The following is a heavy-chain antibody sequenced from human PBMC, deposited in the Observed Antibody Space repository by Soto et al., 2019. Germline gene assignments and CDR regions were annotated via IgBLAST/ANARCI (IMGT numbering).Heavy chain of an antibody. Sequence: SETLSLTCTVSGGSISSGGYYWSWIRQHPGKGLEWIGYIYYSGSTYYNPSLKSRVTISVDTSKNQFSLKLSSVTAADTAVYYCARVLYGDFTFNFDYWGQGTLVTVS. CDR3: ARVLYGDFTFNFDY. J-gene: IGHJ4*02. CDR1: GGSISSGGYY. D-gene: IGHD4-17*01. CDR2: IYYSGST. V-gene: IGHV4-31*03.